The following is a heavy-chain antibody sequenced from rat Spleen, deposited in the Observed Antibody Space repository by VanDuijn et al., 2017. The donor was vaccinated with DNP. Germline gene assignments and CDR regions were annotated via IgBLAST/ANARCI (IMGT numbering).Heavy chain of an antibody. V-gene: IGHV3-1*01. CDR1: GSSITSNY. CDR2: ISYSGRT. CDR3: ARWTRYFDY. Sequence: EVQLQESGSGLVKPSQSLSLTCSVTGSSITSNYWGWIRQFPGNKMEYIGHISYSGRTDYNPSLKSRISITRDTSKNHFFLHLNSVTTEDTATYYCARWTRYFDYWGQGVMVTVSS. D-gene: IGHD1-7*01. J-gene: IGHJ2*01.